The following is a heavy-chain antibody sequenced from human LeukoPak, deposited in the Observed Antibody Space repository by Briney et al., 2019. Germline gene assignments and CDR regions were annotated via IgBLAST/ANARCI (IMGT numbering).Heavy chain of an antibody. CDR2: ISGSGGST. CDR1: GFTFSSYA. CDR3: ARDSYSSGWSDYYYYYYMDV. Sequence: GGSLRLSCAASGFTFSSYAMSWVRQAPGKGLEWVSAISGSGGSTYYADSVKGRFTISRDNSKNTLYLQMNSLRAEDTAVYYCARDSYSSGWSDYYYYYYMDVWGKGTTVTVSS. D-gene: IGHD6-19*01. V-gene: IGHV3-23*01. J-gene: IGHJ6*03.